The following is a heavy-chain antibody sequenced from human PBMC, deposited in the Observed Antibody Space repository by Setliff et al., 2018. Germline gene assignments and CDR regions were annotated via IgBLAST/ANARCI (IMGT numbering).Heavy chain of an antibody. D-gene: IGHD3-10*01. Sequence: GGSLRLSCAASGFTFSDHYMTWVRQAPGKGLEWVANIRQDGSDKYYVGSVRGRFTSSRDNAKNSLDRQMSSLSDDDTAVYYCHTVGTYYYGLGSYFGLEHWGQGTPVTVAS. J-gene: IGHJ4*02. CDR3: HTVGTYYYGLGSYFGLEH. V-gene: IGHV3-7*03. CDR2: IRQDGSDK. CDR1: GFTFSDHY.